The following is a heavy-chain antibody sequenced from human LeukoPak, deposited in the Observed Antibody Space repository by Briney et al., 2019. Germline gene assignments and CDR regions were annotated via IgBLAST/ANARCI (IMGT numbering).Heavy chain of an antibody. V-gene: IGHV1-69*04. CDR3: ARDPQLIWGGYGMDV. CDR1: GGTFSSYA. Sequence: GASVKVSCKASGGTFSSYAISWVRQAPGQGLEWMGRIIPILGIANYAQKFQGRVTITADKSTSTAYMELGSLRSEDTAVYYCARDPQLIWGGYGMDVWGQGTTVTVSS. CDR2: IIPILGIA. D-gene: IGHD3-16*01. J-gene: IGHJ6*02.